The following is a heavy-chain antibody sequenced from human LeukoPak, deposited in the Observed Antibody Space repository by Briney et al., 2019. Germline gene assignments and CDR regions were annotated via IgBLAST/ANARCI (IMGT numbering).Heavy chain of an antibody. CDR1: GYTFTGYY. D-gene: IGHD3-22*01. Sequence: GASVKVSCKASGYTFTGYYMHWVRQAPGQGLEWMGWINPNSGGTNYAQKFQGRVTMTRDTSISTAYMELSRLRSDDTAVCYCAKARARVPDSTANIDYWGQGTLVTVSS. CDR3: AKARARVPDSTANIDY. V-gene: IGHV1-2*02. CDR2: INPNSGGT. J-gene: IGHJ4*02.